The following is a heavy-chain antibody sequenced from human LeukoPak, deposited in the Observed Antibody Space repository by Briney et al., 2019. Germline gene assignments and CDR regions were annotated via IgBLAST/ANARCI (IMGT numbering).Heavy chain of an antibody. V-gene: IGHV4-59*11. Sequence: SETLSLTCTVSGGSISSHYWSWIRQPPGKGLEWIGYIYYSGSTNYNPSLKSRVTISVDTSKNQFSLKLSSVTAADTAVYYCARDASDSSGYYGRWLDPWGQGTLVTVSS. CDR1: GGSISSHY. J-gene: IGHJ5*02. CDR3: ARDASDSSGYYGRWLDP. CDR2: IYYSGST. D-gene: IGHD3-22*01.